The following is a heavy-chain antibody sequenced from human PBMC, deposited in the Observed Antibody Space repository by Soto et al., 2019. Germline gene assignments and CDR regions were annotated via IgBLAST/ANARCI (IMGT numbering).Heavy chain of an antibody. J-gene: IGHJ4*02. Sequence: GGSLRLSCAASGFTFSSYAMHWVRQAPGKGLEWVAVISYEGINKYYADSVRGRFTISRDNAKNTLYLQMNSLRGDDTAVYYCARVPDLRYCGTSCYPDSWGQGTLVTVSS. CDR3: ARVPDLRYCGTSCYPDS. CDR1: GFTFSSYA. V-gene: IGHV3-30-3*01. CDR2: ISYEGINK. D-gene: IGHD2-21*01.